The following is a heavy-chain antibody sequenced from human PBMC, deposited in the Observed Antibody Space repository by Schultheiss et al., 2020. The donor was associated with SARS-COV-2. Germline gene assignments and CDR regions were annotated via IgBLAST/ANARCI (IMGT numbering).Heavy chain of an antibody. CDR2: ISSNGGST. J-gene: IGHJ4*02. CDR1: GFTFSSYA. Sequence: GGSLRLSCAASGFTFSSYAMSWVRQAPGKGLEYVSAISSNGGSTYYADSVKGRFTISRDNSKNTLYLQMSSLRAEDTAVYYCAGEKRITMVRGVEDYWGQGTLVTVSS. V-gene: IGHV3-64D*06. CDR3: AGEKRITMVRGVEDY. D-gene: IGHD3-10*01.